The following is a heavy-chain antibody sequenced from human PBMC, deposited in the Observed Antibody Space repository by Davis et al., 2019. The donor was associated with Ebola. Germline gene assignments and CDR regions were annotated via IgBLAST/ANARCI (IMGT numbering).Heavy chain of an antibody. CDR2: ISWNSGSI. CDR3: ARIRQFYYGSKAFDF. CDR1: GVTFRNYV. J-gene: IGHJ3*01. Sequence: GESLKISCAVSGVTFRNYVMSWVRQAPGKGLEWVSSISWNSGSIGYADSVKGRFTISRDNTKNSLFLQMNNLRGEDTAMYYCARIRQFYYGSKAFDFWGQGTLVTVSS. D-gene: IGHD3-10*01. V-gene: IGHV3-20*04.